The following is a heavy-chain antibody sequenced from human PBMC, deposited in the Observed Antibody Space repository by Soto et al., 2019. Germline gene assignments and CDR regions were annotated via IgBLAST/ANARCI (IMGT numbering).Heavy chain of an antibody. J-gene: IGHJ4*02. D-gene: IGHD2-21*02. CDR1: GFTFSNAW. V-gene: IGHV3-23*04. CDR2: ISGSGGST. CDR3: AKGQPATVTYFDS. Sequence: EVQLVQSGGGLVEPGGSLRLSCVASGFTFSNAWMNWVRQAPGKGLEWVSGISGSGGSTYYADSVKGRFTISRDKSKSMLYLQMNVLRAEDTAIYYCAKGQPATVTYFDSWGQGTLVTVSS.